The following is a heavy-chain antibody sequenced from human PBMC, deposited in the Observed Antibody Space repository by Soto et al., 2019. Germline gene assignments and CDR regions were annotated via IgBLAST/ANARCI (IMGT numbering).Heavy chain of an antibody. J-gene: IGHJ4*02. CDR1: GGSISSSSYY. Sequence: PSETLSLTCTVSGGSISSSSYYWGWIRQPPGKGLEWIGSIYYSGSTYYNPSPKSRVTISVETSKNQFSLKLSSVTAADTAVYYCASYYYDSSGYYYVPGVYWGQGTLVTVSS. D-gene: IGHD3-22*01. V-gene: IGHV4-39*01. CDR3: ASYYYDSSGYYYVPGVY. CDR2: IYYSGST.